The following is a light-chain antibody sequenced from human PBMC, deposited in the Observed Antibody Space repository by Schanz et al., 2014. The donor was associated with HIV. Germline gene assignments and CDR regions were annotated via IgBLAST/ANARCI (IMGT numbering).Light chain of an antibody. CDR3: SSYTSSSTLV. CDR2: EVT. J-gene: IGLJ3*02. Sequence: QSALTQPASVSGSPGQSITISCTGTSSDVGGHNLVSWYQQHPGKVPQLLIFEVTKRPSGVSYRFSGSKSGNTASLTISGLQAEDEADYYCSSYTSSSTLVFGGGTKLTV. V-gene: IGLV2-14*02. CDR1: SSDVGGHNL.